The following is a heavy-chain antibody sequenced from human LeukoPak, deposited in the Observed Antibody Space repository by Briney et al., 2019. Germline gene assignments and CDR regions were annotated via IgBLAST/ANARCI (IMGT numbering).Heavy chain of an antibody. V-gene: IGHV3-48*03. CDR3: ARDGSSGWYWVDY. J-gene: IGHJ4*02. D-gene: IGHD6-19*01. CDR1: GFTFDTYE. CDR2: ISSTSRTI. Sequence: PGGSLRLSCAASGFTFDTYEMNRVRQTPGKGLEWVSYISSTSRTIYYADSVKGRFTISRDNAKNSLYLQMHSLRAEDTAVYYCARDGSSGWYWVDYWGQGTLVTVSS.